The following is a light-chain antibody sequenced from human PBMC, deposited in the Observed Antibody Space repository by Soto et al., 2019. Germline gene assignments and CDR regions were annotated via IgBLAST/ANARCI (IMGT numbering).Light chain of an antibody. CDR1: QGVRDD. CDR2: SAS. Sequence: IQMTQSPSSLSASVGDRVTITCRASQGVRDDVGWYQQKPGKAPKLLIYSASTLQSGVPSRFSGSGSGTDFTLTISSLQSEDFAVYFCQQCRNWPLTFGGGTKV. V-gene: IGKV1-6*01. CDR3: QQCRNWPLT. J-gene: IGKJ4*01.